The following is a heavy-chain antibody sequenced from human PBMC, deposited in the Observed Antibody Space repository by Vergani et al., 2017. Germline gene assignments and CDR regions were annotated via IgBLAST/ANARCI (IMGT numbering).Heavy chain of an antibody. Sequence: QIQLQESGPGLVKPSETLSLTCSVSGYSISRGFYWAWIRQTPAKGLEWIGGMFHTGEASNSPSLQSRVAFSMDTSTNQFSLQLTSVTAADTAVYFCGVIMVRSPRPDNWFDSWGRGTLVTVSS. CDR3: GVIMVRSPRPDNWFDS. CDR1: GYSISRGFY. CDR2: MFHTGEA. D-gene: IGHD3-10*01. V-gene: IGHV4-38-2*02. J-gene: IGHJ5*01.